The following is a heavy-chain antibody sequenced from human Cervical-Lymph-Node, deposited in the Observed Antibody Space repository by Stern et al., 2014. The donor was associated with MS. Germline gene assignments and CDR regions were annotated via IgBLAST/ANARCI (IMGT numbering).Heavy chain of an antibody. CDR2: LNPNSGDT. D-gene: IGHD6-19*01. CDR3: ARGVIALAVAGPYFDY. J-gene: IGHJ4*02. V-gene: IGHV1-2*06. Sequence: QVQLVQSGAEVKKPGASVKVSCKASGYTFTGYYIDWVRQAPGQGLEWMGRLNPNSGDTNFAQKFQGRVAVTRDTSISTAYMELSRLRSDDTAVYYCARGVIALAVAGPYFDYWGQGALVTVSS. CDR1: GYTFTGYY.